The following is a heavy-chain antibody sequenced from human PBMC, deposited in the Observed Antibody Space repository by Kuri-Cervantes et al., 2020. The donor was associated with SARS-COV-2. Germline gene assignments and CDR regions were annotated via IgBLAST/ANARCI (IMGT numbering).Heavy chain of an antibody. CDR1: GYTFTSYD. CDR3: ATSNSSSGDYLYGLDV. CDR2: FDPEDDET. V-gene: IGHV1-24*01. J-gene: IGHJ6*02. D-gene: IGHD6-6*01. Sequence: ASVKVSCKASGYTFTSYDINWVRQAPGKGLEWMGSFDPEDDETIYAQKFQGRVTVTEDTSTDTAYMELSSLRSEDTAVYYCATSNSSSGDYLYGLDVWGQGTTVTVSS.